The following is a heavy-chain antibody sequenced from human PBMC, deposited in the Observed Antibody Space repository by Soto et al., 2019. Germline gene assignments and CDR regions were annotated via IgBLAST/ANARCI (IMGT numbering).Heavy chain of an antibody. CDR1: GETFSFYT. CDR3: ARGHPRGRYFDWLIFPLGY. Sequence: SVKVSCKASGETFSFYTINWVRQAPGLGLEWVGRINPIVSMSNYAQKFQGRVSMTADKSTSTAYMEMNDVRPEDTALYYCARGHPRGRYFDWLIFPLGYWGRGAQVTVSS. CDR2: INPIVSMS. D-gene: IGHD3-9*01. V-gene: IGHV1-69*02. J-gene: IGHJ4*02.